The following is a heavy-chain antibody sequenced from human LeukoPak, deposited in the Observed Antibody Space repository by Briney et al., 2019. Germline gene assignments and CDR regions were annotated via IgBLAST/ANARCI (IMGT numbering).Heavy chain of an antibody. Sequence: SETLSLTCTVSGGSISSYYWSWIRQPAGKGLEWIGRIYTSGSTNYNPSLKSRVTMSVDTSKNQFSLKLSSVTAADTAVYYCARHHTIYYYYYMDVWGKGTTVTVSS. CDR1: GGSISSYY. CDR3: ARHHTIYYYYYMDV. J-gene: IGHJ6*03. CDR2: IYTSGST. V-gene: IGHV4-4*07. D-gene: IGHD5-24*01.